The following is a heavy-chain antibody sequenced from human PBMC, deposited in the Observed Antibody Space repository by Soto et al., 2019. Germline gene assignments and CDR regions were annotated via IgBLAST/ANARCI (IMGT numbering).Heavy chain of an antibody. CDR1: GFTFSSYG. V-gene: IGHV3-33*01. CDR2: IWYDGSNK. Sequence: GGSLRLSCAASGFTFSSYGMHCVRQAPGKGLEWLAVIWYDGSNKYYADSVKGRFTISRENSKNTLYLQMNSLRAEDTAVYYCARDARYVVVVVAATQNGDLDYWGQGTLVTVSS. J-gene: IGHJ4*02. CDR3: ARDARYVVVVVAATQNGDLDY. D-gene: IGHD2-15*01.